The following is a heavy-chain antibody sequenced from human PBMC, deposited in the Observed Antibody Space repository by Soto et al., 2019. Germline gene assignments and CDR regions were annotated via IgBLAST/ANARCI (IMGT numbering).Heavy chain of an antibody. CDR3: ARITMVRGVEENWFDP. V-gene: IGHV3-30-3*01. Sequence: LRLSCAASGFTFSSYAMHWVRQAPGKGLEWVAVISYDGSNKYYADSVKGRFTISRDNSKNTLYLQMNSLRAEDTAVYYCARITMVRGVEENWFDPWGQGTLVTVSS. D-gene: IGHD3-10*01. J-gene: IGHJ5*02. CDR2: ISYDGSNK. CDR1: GFTFSSYA.